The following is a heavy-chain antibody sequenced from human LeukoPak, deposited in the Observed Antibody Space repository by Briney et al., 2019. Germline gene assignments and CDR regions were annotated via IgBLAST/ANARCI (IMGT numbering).Heavy chain of an antibody. Sequence: GGSLRLSCAASGFTFSSYSMNWVRQAPGKGLEWVSSISSSSSYIYYADSVKGRFTISRDNAKNSLYLQMNSLRAEDTAVYYCASLECSSTSCYGDDAFDIWGQGTMVTVSS. D-gene: IGHD2-2*01. J-gene: IGHJ3*02. CDR3: ASLECSSTSCYGDDAFDI. CDR2: ISSSSSYI. CDR1: GFTFSSYS. V-gene: IGHV3-21*01.